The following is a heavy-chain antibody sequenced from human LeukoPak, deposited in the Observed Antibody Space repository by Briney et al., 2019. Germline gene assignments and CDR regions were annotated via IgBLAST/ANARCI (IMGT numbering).Heavy chain of an antibody. Sequence: ASVKVSCKASGYTFSSYGINWVRQAPGQGLEWMGWMNPNNGNTGYAQKFQGRVTMTTNTSISTAYMELSSLRSDDTAVYYCARGRVGYCSSTSCYGEGCGYYYYMDVWGKGTTVTISS. CDR1: GYTFSSYG. CDR2: MNPNNGNT. CDR3: ARGRVGYCSSTSCYGEGCGYYYYMDV. V-gene: IGHV1-8*01. J-gene: IGHJ6*03. D-gene: IGHD2-2*03.